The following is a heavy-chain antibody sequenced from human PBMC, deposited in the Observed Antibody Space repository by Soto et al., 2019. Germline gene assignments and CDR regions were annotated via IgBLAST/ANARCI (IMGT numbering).Heavy chain of an antibody. D-gene: IGHD4-4*01. V-gene: IGHV3-73*01. Sequence: PGGSLRLSCAASGFTFSGSAMHWVRQASGKGLEWVGRIRSKANSYATAYAASVKGRFTISRDDSKNTAYLQMNSLKTEDTAVYYCTRLTYSNYYYGMDVWGQGTTVTAP. J-gene: IGHJ6*02. CDR1: GFTFSGSA. CDR2: IRSKANSYAT. CDR3: TRLTYSNYYYGMDV.